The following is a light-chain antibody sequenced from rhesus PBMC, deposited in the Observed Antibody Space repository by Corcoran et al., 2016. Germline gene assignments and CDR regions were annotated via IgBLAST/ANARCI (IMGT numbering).Light chain of an antibody. CDR1: QGISTY. CDR3: LQYNSDPWT. Sequence: DIQMTQSPSSLSASVGDRVTITCRASQGISTYLNWYQQKPGKAPKRLIYAASSLESGVPSRFSGRGSGTDFTLTISSLQPEDFATYYCLQYNSDPWTFGQGTKVEIK. CDR2: AAS. V-gene: IGKV1-43*02. J-gene: IGKJ1*01.